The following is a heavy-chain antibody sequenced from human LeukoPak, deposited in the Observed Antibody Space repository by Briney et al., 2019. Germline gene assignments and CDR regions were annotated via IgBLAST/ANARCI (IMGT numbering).Heavy chain of an antibody. CDR2: IYPSGGST. V-gene: IGHV1-46*01. CDR1: GYTFTCYY. D-gene: IGHD2-2*01. Sequence: ASVKVSCKASGYTFTCYYMHWVRQAPGQGLEWMGIIYPSGGSTSYAQKFQGRVTMTRDTSTSTVYMELSSLRSEDTAVYYCARDGVVVPAAMREEKYYYYYGMDVWGKGTTITVSS. CDR3: ARDGVVVPAAMREEKYYYYYGMDV. J-gene: IGHJ6*04.